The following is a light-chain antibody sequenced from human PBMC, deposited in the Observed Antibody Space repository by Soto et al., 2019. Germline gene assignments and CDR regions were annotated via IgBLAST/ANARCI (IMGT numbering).Light chain of an antibody. Sequence: EIVLTQSPGTLSLSPGERATLSCRASQSVGSSHLAWYQQKPGQAPSLLMYGASSRATGIPDRFSGSGSGTDFTLTISRLETEDFEVYYCQQYGSATWTFGQGTKV. J-gene: IGKJ1*01. V-gene: IGKV3-20*01. CDR3: QQYGSATWT. CDR2: GAS. CDR1: QSVGSSH.